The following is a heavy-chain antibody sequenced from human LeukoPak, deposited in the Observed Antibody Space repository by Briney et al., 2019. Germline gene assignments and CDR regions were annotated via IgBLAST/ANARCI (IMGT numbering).Heavy chain of an antibody. CDR1: GYTFSNYY. Sequence: ASVNVSCKASGYTFSNYYMHWVRQAPGQGLEWMGLINPTGTGTNYAQKFRGRVTLTRDTSTTTVYMELSSLRSEDSAVYYCAREESGGYFDYWGQGTLDTVSS. CDR3: AREESGGYFDY. CDR2: INPTGTGT. D-gene: IGHD2-8*02. V-gene: IGHV1-46*01. J-gene: IGHJ4*02.